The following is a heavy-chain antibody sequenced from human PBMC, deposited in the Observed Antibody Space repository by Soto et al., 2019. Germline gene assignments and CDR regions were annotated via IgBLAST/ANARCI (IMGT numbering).Heavy chain of an antibody. CDR1: GGTFSSYA. D-gene: IGHD6-13*01. V-gene: IGHV1-69*13. J-gene: IGHJ6*02. CDR2: IIPIFGTA. Sequence: AVKVSCKASGGTFSSYAISWVRQAPGQGLEWMGGIIPIFGTANYAQKFQGRVTITADESTSTAYMELSSLRSEDTAVYYCARDQSSIAARPPYSSSWYWGYYYGMDVWGQGTTVTVSS. CDR3: ARDQSSIAARPPYSSSWYWGYYYGMDV.